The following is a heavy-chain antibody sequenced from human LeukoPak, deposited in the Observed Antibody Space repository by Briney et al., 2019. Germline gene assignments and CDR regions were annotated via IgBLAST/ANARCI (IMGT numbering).Heavy chain of an antibody. CDR3: ARGYYDSSGAFDY. J-gene: IGHJ4*02. D-gene: IGHD3-22*01. V-gene: IGHV1-24*01. CDR1: GYTVTELS. Sequence: ASVTVSCKVSGYTVTELSMHWVRPAPGKGLEWMGGFDPEDGETIYAQKFQGRVTMTEDTSTDTAYMELSSLRSEDTAVYYCARGYYDSSGAFDYWGQGTLVTVSS. CDR2: FDPEDGET.